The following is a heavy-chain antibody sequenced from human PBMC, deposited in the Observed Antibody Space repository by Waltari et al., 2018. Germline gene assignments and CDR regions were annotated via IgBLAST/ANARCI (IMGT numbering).Heavy chain of an antibody. D-gene: IGHD4-17*01. CDR2: ISSSSSYI. CDR1: GFTFSSYS. CDR3: ARDSDGDYVLDY. Sequence: EVQLVESGGGLVKPGGSLRLSCAGSGFTFSSYSMNWVRQAPGKGLEWVSSISSSSSYIYYADSVKGRFTISRDNDKNSLYLQMNSLRAEDTAVYYCARDSDGDYVLDYWGQGTLVTVSS. J-gene: IGHJ4*02. V-gene: IGHV3-21*01.